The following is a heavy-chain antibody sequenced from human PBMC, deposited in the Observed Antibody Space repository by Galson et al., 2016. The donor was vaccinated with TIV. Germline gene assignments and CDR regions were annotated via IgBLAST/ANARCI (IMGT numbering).Heavy chain of an antibody. V-gene: IGHV5-51*01. CDR2: IYPADSET. D-gene: IGHD3-3*01. CDR1: GYSFATFW. J-gene: IGHJ6*03. CDR3: ARHYDFWSGPGYFYMDV. Sequence: QSGAEVKKPGESLKISCKASGYSFATFWVGWVRQMPGPGLEWMGVIYPADSETRYSPSFQGQVTISADKSISTAYLQWSSLKASDTAIYYCARHYDFWSGPGYFYMDVWGKGTTVSVSS.